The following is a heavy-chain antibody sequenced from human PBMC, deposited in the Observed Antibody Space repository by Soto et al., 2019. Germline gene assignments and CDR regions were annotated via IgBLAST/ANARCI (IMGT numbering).Heavy chain of an antibody. CDR3: AHQSSSWYYFDF. Sequence: QITLKESGPTLVKPTQTLTLTCTFSGFSLSTSGVGVGWIRQPPGKALEWLALIYWDEDKRYSPSLKSRLTITKDTSKNQVVLTMTNMDPVDTATYYCAHQSSSWYYFDFWGQGTLVTVSS. J-gene: IGHJ4*02. CDR2: IYWDEDK. V-gene: IGHV2-5*02. D-gene: IGHD6-13*01. CDR1: GFSLSTSGVG.